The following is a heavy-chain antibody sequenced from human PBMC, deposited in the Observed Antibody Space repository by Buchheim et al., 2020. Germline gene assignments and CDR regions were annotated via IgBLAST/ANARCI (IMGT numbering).Heavy chain of an antibody. J-gene: IGHJ5*02. V-gene: IGHV1-2*04. Sequence: QVQLVQSGAEVKKPGASVNVSCKASGYTFTGYYMHWVRQAPGQGLEWMGWINPNSGGTNYAQKFQGWVTMTRDTSISTASMELSRLRSDDTAVYYCARDRYDSSGYYSGWFDPWGQGTL. CDR3: ARDRYDSSGYYSGWFDP. CDR2: INPNSGGT. CDR1: GYTFTGYY. D-gene: IGHD3-22*01.